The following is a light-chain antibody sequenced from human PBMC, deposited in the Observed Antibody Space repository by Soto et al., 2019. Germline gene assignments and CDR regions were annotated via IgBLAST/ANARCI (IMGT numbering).Light chain of an antibody. CDR3: QHYNSYSEA. Sequence: DIQMTHSPPTLAASEWDGVASTWRASEKINKWLAWYQQKPGKAPKLLIYKASTLKSGVPSRFSGSGSGTEFTLTISSLQPDDFATYYCQHYNSYSEAFGQGTKVDI. J-gene: IGKJ1*01. V-gene: IGKV1-5*03. CDR1: EKINKW. CDR2: KAS.